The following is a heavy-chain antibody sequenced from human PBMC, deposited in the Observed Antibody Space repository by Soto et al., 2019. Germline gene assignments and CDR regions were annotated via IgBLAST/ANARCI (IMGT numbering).Heavy chain of an antibody. CDR3: ARSSSWRYYFDY. CDR2: IYSGGST. V-gene: IGHV3-53*01. J-gene: IGHJ4*02. D-gene: IGHD6-13*01. CDR1: VVTVSSNY. Sequence: GSLRLSCASSVVTVSSNYMSCVRQAPGKGLEWVSVIYSGGSTYYADSVKGRFTISRDNSKNTLYLQMNSLRAEDTAVYYCARSSSWRYYFDYWGQGTLVTVSS.